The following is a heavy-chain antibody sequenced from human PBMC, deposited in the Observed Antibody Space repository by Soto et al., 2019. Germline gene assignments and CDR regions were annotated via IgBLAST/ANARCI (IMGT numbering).Heavy chain of an antibody. J-gene: IGHJ4*02. CDR3: SRDTFYGSGTFTSFAY. D-gene: IGHD3-10*01. Sequence: ASVKVSCKASGYTFIKYAIHWVRQAPGQRLEWMGWVNGGNGNTKYSEKFQGRVTITRDSSASTDHLELSSLRSEDTAVYFCSRDTFYGSGTFTSFAYWGQGTLVPVSS. V-gene: IGHV1-3*01. CDR1: GYTFIKYA. CDR2: VNGGNGNT.